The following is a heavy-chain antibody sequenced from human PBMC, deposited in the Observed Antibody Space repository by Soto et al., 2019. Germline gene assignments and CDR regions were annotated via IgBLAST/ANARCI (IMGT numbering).Heavy chain of an antibody. CDR3: ARDSDWFDP. D-gene: IGHD3-10*01. V-gene: IGHV4-4*07. J-gene: IGHJ5*02. Sequence: SETLSLTCSVPGGSISVYYWSWIRQPAGKGLEWIGRINSGGSTNYNPSLKGRVTMSVDTSKNQFSLKLSFVTAADTAVFYCARDSDWFDPWGLGTLVTVSS. CDR1: GGSISVYY. CDR2: INSGGST.